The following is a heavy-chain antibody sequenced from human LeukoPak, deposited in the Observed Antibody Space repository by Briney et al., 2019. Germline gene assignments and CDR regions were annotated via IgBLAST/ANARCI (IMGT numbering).Heavy chain of an antibody. Sequence: SETLSLTCGVSGGSINTNTFFWGWLRQPPGKGLEWIGNVFYSGSIMYNPSLKSRVTMSIDTSKSQFSLSLSSVTAADTAMYWCVRQSRIFGVIRPGYMDVWGKGIMVSVSS. J-gene: IGHJ6*03. CDR1: GGSINTNTFF. CDR3: VRQSRIFGVIRPGYMDV. D-gene: IGHD3-3*01. CDR2: VFYSGSI. V-gene: IGHV4-39*01.